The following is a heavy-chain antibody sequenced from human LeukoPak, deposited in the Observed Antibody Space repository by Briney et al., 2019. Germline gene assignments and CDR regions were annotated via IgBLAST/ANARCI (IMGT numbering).Heavy chain of an antibody. CDR2: MNPDGSQR. D-gene: IGHD4-17*01. CDR3: ARDPAYGALDI. V-gene: IGHV3-7*01. J-gene: IGHJ3*02. CDR1: GFPFSSHH. Sequence: GGSLRLSCAASGFPFSSHHMAWVRQAPGKGLEWVALMNPDGSQRTYVDSVKGQFAISRDNARNSLFLLMNNLRVEDTAVYFCARDPAYGALDIWGRGTMVTVSS.